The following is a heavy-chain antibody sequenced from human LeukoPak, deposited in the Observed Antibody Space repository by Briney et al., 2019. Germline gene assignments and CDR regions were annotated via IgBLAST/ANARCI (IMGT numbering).Heavy chain of an antibody. CDR2: ISGSIDTI. Sequence: PGGSLRLSCAASGFTFSDYYMSWIRQAPGKGLEWVSYISGSIDTIYYADSVRGRFTTPRDNAEKSLYLQMNNLRVEDTAVYYCARELKLNYYDRNGIYYHPSRALGADYWGQGTLVTVSS. CDR1: GFTFSDYY. J-gene: IGHJ4*02. V-gene: IGHV3-11*01. D-gene: IGHD3-22*01. CDR3: ARELKLNYYDRNGIYYHPSRALGADY.